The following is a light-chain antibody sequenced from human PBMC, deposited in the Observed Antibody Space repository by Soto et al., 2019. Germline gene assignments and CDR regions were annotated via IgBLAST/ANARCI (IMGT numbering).Light chain of an antibody. J-gene: IGKJ3*01. V-gene: IGKV4-1*01. Sequence: DILMTQSPDSLAVSLGERATINCKSSQSVLYSSNNKNYLAWYQQKPAQPPKLLIYWASTRESGVPDRFSGSGSGTDFTLTISSLQAEDVAVYYCQQYYSSPLTFGPGTKVDIK. CDR2: WAS. CDR1: QSVLYSSNNKNY. CDR3: QQYYSSPLT.